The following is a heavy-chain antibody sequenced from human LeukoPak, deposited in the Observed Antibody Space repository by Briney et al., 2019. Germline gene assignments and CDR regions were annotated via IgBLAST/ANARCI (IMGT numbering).Heavy chain of an antibody. D-gene: IGHD5-24*01. CDR2: IIPILGIA. J-gene: IGHJ4*02. Sequence: SVKVSCKASGGTFSSYAISWVRQAPGQGLEWMGRIIPILGIANYAQKFQGRVTITADKSTSTAYMELSSLRSEDTAVYYCARAEMATTNYFDYWGQGTLVTVSS. CDR3: ARAEMATTNYFDY. V-gene: IGHV1-69*04. CDR1: GGTFSSYA.